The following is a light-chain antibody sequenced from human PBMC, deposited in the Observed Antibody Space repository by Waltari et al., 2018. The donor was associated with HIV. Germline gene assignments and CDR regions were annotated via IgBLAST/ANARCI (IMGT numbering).Light chain of an antibody. J-gene: IGKJ2*01. CDR3: QQSYSAPFT. CDR1: QSINSD. CDR2: GAS. V-gene: IGKV1-39*01. Sequence: DIQMTQSPSSLSASVRDRDTIPCRASQSINSDLNWYQQKPGKAPSLLIYGASSLQSGVPTRFSGSGSGTEFSLTISSLQPEDFATYYCQQSYSAPFTFGQGTKLHVK.